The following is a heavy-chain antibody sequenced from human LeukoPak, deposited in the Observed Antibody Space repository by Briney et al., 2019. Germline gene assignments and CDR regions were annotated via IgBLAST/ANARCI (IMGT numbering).Heavy chain of an antibody. V-gene: IGHV4-39*01. CDR2: IYYSGST. CDR3: ASLRNPGYSSSWTPFDS. D-gene: IGHD6-13*01. J-gene: IGHJ4*02. Sequence: PSETLSLTCTVSGGSLSSTAYYWVWIRQPPGKGLEWVGSIYYSGSTYYNPSLKSRVTISVDTSKNQFSLKLSSVTAADTAVYYCASLRNPGYSSSWTPFDSWGQGTLVTVSS. CDR1: GGSLSSTAYY.